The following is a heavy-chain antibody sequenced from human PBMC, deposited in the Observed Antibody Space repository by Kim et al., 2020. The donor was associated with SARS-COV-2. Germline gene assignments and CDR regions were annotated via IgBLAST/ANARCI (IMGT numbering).Heavy chain of an antibody. D-gene: IGHD3-10*01. CDR2: IYPGDSDT. CDR3: ARQNSGSGSSYYYSYYGMDV. V-gene: IGHV5-51*01. CDR1: GYSFTSYW. Sequence: GESLKISCKGSGYSFTSYWIGWVRQMPGKGLEWMGIIYPGDSDTRYSPSFQGQVTISADKSISTAYLQWSSLKASDTAMYYCARQNSGSGSSYYYSYYGMDVWGQGTTVTVSS. J-gene: IGHJ6*02.